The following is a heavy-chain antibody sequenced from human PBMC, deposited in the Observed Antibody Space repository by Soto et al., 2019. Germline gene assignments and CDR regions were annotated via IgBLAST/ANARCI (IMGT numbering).Heavy chain of an antibody. CDR1: GYTFTSYD. J-gene: IGHJ6*03. D-gene: IGHD6-13*01. V-gene: IGHV1-8*01. CDR3: ARNRITADDYYYYMDV. Sequence: SVKLSCKASGYTFTSYDSNWVRQATGQGLEWMGWMNPNSGNTGYAQKFQGRVTMTRNTSISTAYMELSSLRSEDTAVYYCARNRITADDYYYYMDVWGKGTTVTVSS. CDR2: MNPNSGNT.